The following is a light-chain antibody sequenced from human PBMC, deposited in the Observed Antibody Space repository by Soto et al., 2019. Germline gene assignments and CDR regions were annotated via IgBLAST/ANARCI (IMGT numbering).Light chain of an antibody. Sequence: DIVMTQSPLSLPVTPGEPASISFRSSQSLLHSNGYNYLDWYLQKPGQSPQLLIYLGSNRASGVPDRFSGSGSGTDFTLKISRVEAEDVGVYYCMQPLQSWTFGQGTKV. V-gene: IGKV2-28*01. J-gene: IGKJ1*01. CDR2: LGS. CDR1: QSLLHSNGYNY. CDR3: MQPLQSWT.